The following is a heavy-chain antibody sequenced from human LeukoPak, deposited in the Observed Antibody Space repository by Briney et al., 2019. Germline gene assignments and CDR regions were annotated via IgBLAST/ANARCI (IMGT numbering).Heavy chain of an antibody. CDR3: ARETYYYDSSGYYPFDY. Sequence: ASVKVSCKASGYTFTSYGISWLRQAPGQGLEWMGWISAYNGNTNYAQKLQGRVTMTTDTSTSTAYMELRSLRSDDTAVYYCARETYYYDSSGYYPFDYWGQGTLVTVSS. V-gene: IGHV1-18*01. CDR1: GYTFTSYG. J-gene: IGHJ4*02. D-gene: IGHD3-22*01. CDR2: ISAYNGNT.